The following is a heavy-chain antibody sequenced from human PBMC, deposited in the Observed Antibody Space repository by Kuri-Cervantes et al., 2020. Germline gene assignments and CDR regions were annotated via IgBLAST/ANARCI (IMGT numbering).Heavy chain of an antibody. Sequence: GGSLRLSCEASGFTFSSYGMHWVRQAPGKGLEWVAVISYDGSNKYYADSVKGRFTISRDNSKSTLYLQMNSPRAEDTAVYYCANDRGGSAWGQGTLVTVSS. D-gene: IGHD3-10*01. J-gene: IGHJ5*02. CDR2: ISYDGSNK. V-gene: IGHV3-30*18. CDR1: GFTFSSYG. CDR3: ANDRGGSA.